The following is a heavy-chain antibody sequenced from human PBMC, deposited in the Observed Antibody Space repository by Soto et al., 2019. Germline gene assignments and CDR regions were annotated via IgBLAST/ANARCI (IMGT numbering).Heavy chain of an antibody. CDR1: GFTFSSYS. D-gene: IGHD3-3*01. CDR3: ARLTIFGVVILDDPFDI. Sequence: GGSLRLSCAASGFTFSSYSMNWVRQAPGKGLEWVSYISSSSSTIYYADSVKGRFTISRDNAKNSLYLQMNSLRDEDTAVYYCARLTIFGVVILDDPFDIWGQGTMVTVSS. CDR2: ISSSSSTI. J-gene: IGHJ3*02. V-gene: IGHV3-48*02.